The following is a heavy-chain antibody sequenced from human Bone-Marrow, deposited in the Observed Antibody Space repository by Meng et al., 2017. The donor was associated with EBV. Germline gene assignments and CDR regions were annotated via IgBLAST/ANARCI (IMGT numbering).Heavy chain of an antibody. V-gene: IGHV1-69*01. Sequence: QGQVVQAGAEVKKPGSSVKVSCKAPGGTFSSYAISWVRQAPGQGLEWMGGIIPIFGTANYAQKFQGRVTITADESTSTAYMELSSLRSEDTAVYYCARGAVRGVIHWFDPWGQGTLVTVSS. D-gene: IGHD3-10*01. CDR1: GGTFSSYA. CDR3: ARGAVRGVIHWFDP. J-gene: IGHJ5*02. CDR2: IIPIFGTA.